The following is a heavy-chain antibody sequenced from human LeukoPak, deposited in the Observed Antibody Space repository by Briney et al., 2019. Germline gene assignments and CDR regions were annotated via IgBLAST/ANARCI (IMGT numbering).Heavy chain of an antibody. V-gene: IGHV3-11*01. Sequence: GGSLRLSCAASGFTFSDYYMSWIRQAPGKGLEWVSYISSSGSTIYYADSVQGRFTISRDNAKELLYLQMNSLRAEDTAVYYCARGGVYYDTSGSANFDCWGQGTLVTVSS. CDR3: ARGGVYYDTSGSANFDC. J-gene: IGHJ4*02. CDR1: GFTFSDYY. CDR2: ISSSGSTI. D-gene: IGHD3-22*01.